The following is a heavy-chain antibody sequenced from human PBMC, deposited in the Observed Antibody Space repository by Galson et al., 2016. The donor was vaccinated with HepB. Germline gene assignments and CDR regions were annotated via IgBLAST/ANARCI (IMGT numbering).Heavy chain of an antibody. J-gene: IGHJ4*02. Sequence: SLRLSCAASGFSFRGHAMHWFRQAPGKGLEWVAVISHDGNNNYYADPVKGRFTISRDNSKNTLYVQMSSLRPEDTAVYYCARDRGRSSWYSNFDYWGQGNLVTVAS. CDR3: ARDRGRSSWYSNFDY. D-gene: IGHD6-13*01. CDR1: GFSFRGHA. CDR2: ISHDGNNN. V-gene: IGHV3-30-3*01.